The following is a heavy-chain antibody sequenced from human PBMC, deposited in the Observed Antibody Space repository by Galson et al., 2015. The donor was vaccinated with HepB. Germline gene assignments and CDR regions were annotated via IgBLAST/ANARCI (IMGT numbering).Heavy chain of an antibody. V-gene: IGHV4-61*08. J-gene: IGHJ4*02. CDR3: ARLVDSSGYYYPHYFDY. CDR2: IFYSGST. CDR1: GGSISSGGYY. Sequence: LSLTCTVSGGSISSGGYYWSWIRQHPGKGLKWIGYIFYSGSTDYNPSLKSRLTISIDTSKNQFSLKLSSVTAADTAVYYCARLVDSSGYYYPHYFDYWGQGTLVTVSS. D-gene: IGHD3-22*01.